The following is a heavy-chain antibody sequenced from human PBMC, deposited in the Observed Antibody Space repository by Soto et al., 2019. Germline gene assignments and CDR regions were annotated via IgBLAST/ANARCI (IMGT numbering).Heavy chain of an antibody. V-gene: IGHV3-23*01. D-gene: IGHD2-15*01. Sequence: GGSLRLSCAASGVSFSSYAMSWVRQAPGKGLEWVSAISGSGGSTYYADSVKGRFTISRDNSKNTLYLQMNSLRAEDTAVYYCAKEGSLEYCSGGSCPARYFDYWGQGTLVTVSS. CDR3: AKEGSLEYCSGGSCPARYFDY. CDR1: GVSFSSYA. CDR2: ISGSGGST. J-gene: IGHJ4*02.